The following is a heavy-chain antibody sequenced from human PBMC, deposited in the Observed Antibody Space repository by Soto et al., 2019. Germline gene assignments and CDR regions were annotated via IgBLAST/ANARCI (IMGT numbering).Heavy chain of an antibody. CDR1: GGSINSRSYY. CDR2: IYYSGST. Sequence: ASETLSLTCTVPGGSINSRSYYWGWIRQSPGKGLEWVGSIYYSGSTYYNPSLKSRVAMSVDTSKNQFSLKLRSVSAADTAVYYCARQRTSVVTQAYFDDWGQGSLVTVSS. V-gene: IGHV4-39*01. J-gene: IGHJ4*02. D-gene: IGHD2-21*02. CDR3: ARQRTSVVTQAYFDD.